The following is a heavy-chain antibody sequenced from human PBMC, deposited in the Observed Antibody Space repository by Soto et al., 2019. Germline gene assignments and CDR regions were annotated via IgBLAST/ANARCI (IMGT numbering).Heavy chain of an antibody. Sequence: ASVKVSCKASGYTFTSYYIHWVRQAPGQGLEWLGVINPTDNRKTYAQIFQGRVTMTRDTSTSTVYMELRSLRSDDTAIYYCAREAQPYSGTDVWAQGNTLTVS. CDR2: INPTDNRK. V-gene: IGHV1-46*01. J-gene: IGHJ6*02. CDR1: GYTFTSYY. CDR3: AREAQPYSGTDV.